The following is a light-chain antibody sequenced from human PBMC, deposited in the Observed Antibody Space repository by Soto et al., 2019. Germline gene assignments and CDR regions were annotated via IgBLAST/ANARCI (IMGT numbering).Light chain of an antibody. V-gene: IGLV1-51*01. Sequence: QSVLTQPASVSGSPGQSITISCTGTSHDIGGYKYVSWYQQLPGTAPKLLIYDNDKRPSGIPDRFSGSKSGTSATLDITGLQTGDEADYYCGTWDSSLSAGVFGGGTQLTVL. CDR1: SHDIGGYKY. CDR2: DND. CDR3: GTWDSSLSAGV. J-gene: IGLJ3*02.